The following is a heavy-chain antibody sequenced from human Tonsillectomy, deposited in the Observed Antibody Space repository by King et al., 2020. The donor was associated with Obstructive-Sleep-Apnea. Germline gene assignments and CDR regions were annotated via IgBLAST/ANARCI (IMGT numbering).Heavy chain of an antibody. CDR1: GFTFSSYS. CDR2: ISSSSSYI. J-gene: IGHJ3*02. D-gene: IGHD6-6*01. V-gene: IGHV3-21*01. CDR3: ARDFRPRAVDAFDI. Sequence: VQLVESGGGLVKPGGSLRLSCAASGFTFSSYSMNWVRQAPGKGLEWVSSISSSSSYIYYADSVKGRFTISRDNAKNSLYLQMNSLRAEDTAVYYCARDFRPRAVDAFDIWGQGTMVTVSS.